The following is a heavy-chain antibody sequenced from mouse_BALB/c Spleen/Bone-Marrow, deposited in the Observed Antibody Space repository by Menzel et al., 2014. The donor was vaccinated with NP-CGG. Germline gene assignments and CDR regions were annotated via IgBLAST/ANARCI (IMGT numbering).Heavy chain of an antibody. CDR2: IRNKANGYTT. Sequence: EVQRVESGGGLVQPGGSLRLSCAPSGFTFTDYYMSWVRQPPGKALEWLGFIRNKANGYTTEYSASVKGRFTISRDNSQSILYLQMNTLRAEDSATYYCARYDVYYYFDYWGQGTTLTVSS. J-gene: IGHJ2*01. V-gene: IGHV7-3*02. CDR3: ARYDVYYYFDY. D-gene: IGHD2-3*01. CDR1: GFTFTDYY.